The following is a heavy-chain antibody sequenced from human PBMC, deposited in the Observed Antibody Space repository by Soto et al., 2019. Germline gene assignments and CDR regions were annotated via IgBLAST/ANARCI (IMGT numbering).Heavy chain of an antibody. CDR2: ISGSGGST. J-gene: IGHJ5*02. V-gene: IGHV3-23*01. D-gene: IGHD3-10*01. Sequence: GGSLRLSCAASGFTFSSYAMSWVRQAPGKGLEWVSAISGSGGSTYYADSVKGRFTISRDNSKNTLYLQMNSLRAEDTAVYYCAKDPWFGELFSRPTGFDPWGQGTLVTVSS. CDR1: GFTFSSYA. CDR3: AKDPWFGELFSRPTGFDP.